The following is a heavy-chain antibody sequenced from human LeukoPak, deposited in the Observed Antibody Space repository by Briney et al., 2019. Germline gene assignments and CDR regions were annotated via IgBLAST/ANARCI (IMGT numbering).Heavy chain of an antibody. D-gene: IGHD3-3*02. CDR1: GGSMSNYY. CDR2: IHYTGIT. CDR3: ARILEGSGAAFDI. Sequence: SETLSLTCIVSGGSMSNYYWTWIRQPPGKGLEWIAYIHYTGITNYNPFLRSRVTISLDASKSQFSLKLNSVTAADTAFYYCARILEGSGAAFDIWGQGTMVTVSS. J-gene: IGHJ3*02. V-gene: IGHV4-59*01.